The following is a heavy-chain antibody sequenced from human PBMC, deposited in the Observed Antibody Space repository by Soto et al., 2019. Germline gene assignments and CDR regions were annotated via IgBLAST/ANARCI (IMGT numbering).Heavy chain of an antibody. Sequence: ASVKVSCKASGYTFTSYGISWVRQAPGQGLEWMGWSSAYNGNTNYAQKLQGRVTMTTDTSTSTAYMELRSLRSDDTAVYYCARDPTPRITIFGVVIDDYYDYGMDVWRQGTTSTVSS. V-gene: IGHV1-18*04. CDR2: SSAYNGNT. D-gene: IGHD3-3*01. CDR3: ARDPTPRITIFGVVIDDYYDYGMDV. CDR1: GYTFTSYG. J-gene: IGHJ6*02.